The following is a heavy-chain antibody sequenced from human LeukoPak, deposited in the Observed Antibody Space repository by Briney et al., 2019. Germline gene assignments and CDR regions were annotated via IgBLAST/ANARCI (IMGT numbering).Heavy chain of an antibody. CDR1: GGTFSSYV. CDR3: ARDPDPYYHYGMDV. CDR2: IIPIFGTA. V-gene: IGHV1-69*01. Sequence: ASVKVSCKASGGTFSSYVISWVRQAPGQGLEWMGGIIPIFGTANYAQKFRGRVTITADEFTSTAYMELSSLRSDDTAVYYCARDPDPYYHYGMDVWGQGTTVTVSS. J-gene: IGHJ6*02.